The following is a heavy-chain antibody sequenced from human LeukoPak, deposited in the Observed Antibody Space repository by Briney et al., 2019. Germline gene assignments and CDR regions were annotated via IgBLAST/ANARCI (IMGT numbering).Heavy chain of an antibody. D-gene: IGHD6-19*01. Sequence: PGGSLRLSCAAPGFIFDNYAIHWVRQAPGKGLEWVSLISGDGGSTFYADSVRGRFTTSRDDTRKSLSLQMSSLRSEDTALYYCARESETSGWYDYWGQGTLVTVSS. V-gene: IGHV3-43*02. CDR1: GFIFDNYA. J-gene: IGHJ4*02. CDR3: ARESETSGWYDY. CDR2: ISGDGGST.